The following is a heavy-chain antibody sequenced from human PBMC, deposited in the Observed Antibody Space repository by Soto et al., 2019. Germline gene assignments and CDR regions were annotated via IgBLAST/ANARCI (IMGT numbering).Heavy chain of an antibody. CDR1: VGSISSSSYY. J-gene: IGHJ5*02. V-gene: IGHV4-39*01. CDR2: IYYSGRT. Sequence: SETLSLTCTFSVGSISSSSYYWGWIRQPPGKGLEWIGSIYYSGRTYYNPSLKSRVTISVDTSKNQFSLKLSSVTAADTAVYYCARGRNWFDPWGPGTLGNVSS. CDR3: ARGRNWFDP.